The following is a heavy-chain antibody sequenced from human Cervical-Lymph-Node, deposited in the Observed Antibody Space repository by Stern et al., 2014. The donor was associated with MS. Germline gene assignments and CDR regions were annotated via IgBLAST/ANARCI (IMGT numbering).Heavy chain of an antibody. Sequence: VQLVESGPGLVQPSETLSLTCTVSGGSISNYYWSWIRQPPGKGLEWIGYIYYIGTTNYNPSLKSRVTISVDTSKNQFSLRLSSVGVADTAVYYCARHGDTSFVYWGQGTLVTISS. CDR3: ARHGDTSFVY. CDR2: IYYIGTT. V-gene: IGHV4-59*08. J-gene: IGHJ4*02. CDR1: GGSISNYY. D-gene: IGHD2-21*02.